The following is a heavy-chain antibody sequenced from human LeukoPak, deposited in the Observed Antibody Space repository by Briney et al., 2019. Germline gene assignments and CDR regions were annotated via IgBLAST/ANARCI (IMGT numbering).Heavy chain of an antibody. CDR1: GGSISSGGYY. Sequence: PSETLSLTCTVSGGSISSGGYYWSWIRQHPGKGLEWIGYIYYSGSTYYNPSLKSRVTISVDTSKNQFSLKLSSVTAADTAVYYCARDEGYYYDSSGYCFGYWGQGTLVTVSS. D-gene: IGHD3-22*01. V-gene: IGHV4-31*03. J-gene: IGHJ4*02. CDR2: IYYSGST. CDR3: ARDEGYYYDSSGYCFGY.